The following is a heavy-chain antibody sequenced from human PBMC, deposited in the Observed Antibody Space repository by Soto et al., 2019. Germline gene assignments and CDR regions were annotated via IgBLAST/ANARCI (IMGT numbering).Heavy chain of an antibody. J-gene: IGHJ6*04. CDR1: GGTFSSYA. D-gene: IGHD6-19*01. CDR2: IIPIFGTA. Sequence: QVQLVQSGAEVKKPGSSVKVSCKASGGTFSSYAISWVRQAPGQGLEWMGGIIPIFGTANYAQKFQGRVTIPAYECTSTAYMELSSLRSEDTAVYCCARGVEAVASMDVWGKGTTVTVSS. CDR3: ARGVEAVASMDV. V-gene: IGHV1-69*01.